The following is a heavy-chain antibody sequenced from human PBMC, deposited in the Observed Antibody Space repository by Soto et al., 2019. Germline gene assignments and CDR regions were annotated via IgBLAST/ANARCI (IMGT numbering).Heavy chain of an antibody. CDR2: IYYSGST. J-gene: IGHJ5*02. V-gene: IGHV4-59*01. CDR3: ARGSYCGGDCYTIMFDP. D-gene: IGHD2-21*02. CDR1: GGSIISYY. Sequence: SETLSLTCTVSGGSIISYYWSWIRQPPGKGLEWIGYIYYSGSTNYNPSLKSRVTISVDTSKNQFSLKLSSVTAADTAVYYCARGSYCGGDCYTIMFDPWGQGTLVTVSS.